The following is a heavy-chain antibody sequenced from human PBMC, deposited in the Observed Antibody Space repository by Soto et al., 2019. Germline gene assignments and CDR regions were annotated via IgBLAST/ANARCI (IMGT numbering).Heavy chain of an antibody. D-gene: IGHD6-13*01. Sequence: GGSLRLSCAASGLNYNSYAMSWVRQAPGTGLEWVSAISGSGGSTYYADSVKGRFTISRDNSKNTLYLQMNSLRAEDTAVYYCAKDSIAAAETDYWGQGTLVTVSS. CDR1: GLNYNSYA. V-gene: IGHV3-23*01. CDR3: AKDSIAAAETDY. CDR2: ISGSGGST. J-gene: IGHJ4*02.